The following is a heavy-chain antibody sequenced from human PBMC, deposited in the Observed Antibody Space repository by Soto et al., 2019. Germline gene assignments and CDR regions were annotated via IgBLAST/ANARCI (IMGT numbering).Heavy chain of an antibody. D-gene: IGHD1-7*01. J-gene: IGHJ3*02. CDR1: GFTFRTYW. Sequence: GGSLRLSCVASGFTFRTYWMSWVRQAPGKGLEWVANIKEDGSEKHYVDSVKGRFTISRDNAESSLYLQMDSLRVEDTAVYYCAKCTGTTRGSFDMWGQGTMVTVSS. CDR3: AKCTGTTRGSFDM. V-gene: IGHV3-7*03. CDR2: IKEDGSEK.